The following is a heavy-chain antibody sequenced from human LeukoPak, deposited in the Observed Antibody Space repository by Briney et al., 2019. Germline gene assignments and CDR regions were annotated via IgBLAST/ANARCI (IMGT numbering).Heavy chain of an antibody. CDR3: ARLGLDGYSYLDY. CDR2: IYYSGST. V-gene: IGHV4-39*07. J-gene: IGHJ4*02. D-gene: IGHD5-24*01. CDR1: GGSISSSSYY. Sequence: PSETLSLTCTVSGGSISSSSYYWGWIRQPPGKGLEWIGSIYYSGSTYYNPSLKSRVTISVDTSKNQFSLKLISVTAADTAVYYCARLGLDGYSYLDYWGQGTLVTVPS.